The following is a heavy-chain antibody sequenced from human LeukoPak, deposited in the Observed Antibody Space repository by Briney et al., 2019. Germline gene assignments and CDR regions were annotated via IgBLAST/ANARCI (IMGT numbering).Heavy chain of an antibody. J-gene: IGHJ6*02. V-gene: IGHV1-2*04. CDR2: INPNSGGT. D-gene: IGHD6-13*01. CDR3: ARDRAAAGRYYYYGMDV. CDR1: GYTFTGYY. Sequence: ASVKVSCKASGYTFTGYYMHWVRQAPGQGLEWMGWINPNSGGTNYAQKFQGWVTMTRDTSISTAYMELSRLRPDDTAVYYCARDRAAAGRYYYYGMDVWGQGTTVTVSS.